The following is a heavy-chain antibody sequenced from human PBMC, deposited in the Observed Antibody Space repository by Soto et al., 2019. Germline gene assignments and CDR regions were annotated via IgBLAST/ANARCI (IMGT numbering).Heavy chain of an antibody. V-gene: IGHV4-31*03. CDR2: IYYSGST. D-gene: IGHD2-15*01. Sequence: SETLSLTCTVSGGSISSGGYYWSWIRQHPGKGLEWIGYIYYSGSTYYNPSLKSRVTISVDTSKNQFSLKLSSVTAADTAVYYCVGQYCSGGSTYSDYYHGKDVGGEWPTVTVSS. J-gene: IGHJ6*01. CDR1: GGSISSGGYY. CDR3: VGQYCSGGSTYSDYYHGKDV.